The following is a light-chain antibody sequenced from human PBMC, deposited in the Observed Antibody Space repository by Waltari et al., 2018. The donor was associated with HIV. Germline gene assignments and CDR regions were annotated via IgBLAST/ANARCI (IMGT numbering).Light chain of an antibody. CDR2: EVS. J-gene: IGLJ1*01. V-gene: IGLV2-8*01. CDR1: SSDVGGYDY. Sequence: QSALTQPPSASGSPGQSVTISCSGTSSDVGGYDYVSWYQQHPGKAPKLMIYEVSKRPSGVPERVSGSKSGNTASLTVSGLQAEDEADYYCSSHAGSNNYVFGTGTKVTVL. CDR3: SSHAGSNNYV.